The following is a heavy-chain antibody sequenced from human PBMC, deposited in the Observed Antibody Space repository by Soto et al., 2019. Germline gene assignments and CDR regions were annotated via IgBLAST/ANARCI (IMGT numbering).Heavy chain of an antibody. CDR3: ARGGGIYYCSGGSCYDYYYGMDV. V-gene: IGHV3-74*01. D-gene: IGHD2-15*01. Sequence: EVQLVESGGGLVQPGGSLRLSCAASGFTFSSYWMHWVRQAPGKGLVWVSRINSDGSSTSYADSVKGRFTISRDNAKNTLYLQMNSLRAEDTAVYYCARGGGIYYCSGGSCYDYYYGMDVWGQGTTVTVSS. J-gene: IGHJ6*02. CDR1: GFTFSSYW. CDR2: INSDGSST.